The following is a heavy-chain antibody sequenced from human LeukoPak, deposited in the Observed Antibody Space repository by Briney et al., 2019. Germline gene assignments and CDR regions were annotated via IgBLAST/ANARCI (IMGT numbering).Heavy chain of an antibody. CDR3: ARVGYDYVWGSYPESYYYMDV. J-gene: IGHJ6*03. CDR2: ISSTSTTR. V-gene: IGHV3-48*01. Sequence: GGSLRLSCAASGFTFSDYSMNWVRQAPGKGLEWVSYISSTSTTRHYADSVKGRFTISRDNAKNTLYLQMNSLRAEDTAVYYCARVGYDYVWGSYPESYYYMDVWGKGTTVTISS. CDR1: GFTFSDYS. D-gene: IGHD3-16*02.